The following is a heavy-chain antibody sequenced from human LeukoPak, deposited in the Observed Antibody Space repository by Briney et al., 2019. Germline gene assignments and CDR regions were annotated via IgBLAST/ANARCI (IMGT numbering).Heavy chain of an antibody. Sequence: SETLSLTCAVSGGSINNYWWSWVRQPAGKGLEWIGEIYHSGKTNYNVSLKSRVTMSVGKSKNQFSLKLTSVTAADTAFYFCARHIAVAGQRGFDYWGQGTLVTVSS. CDR1: GGSINNYW. CDR2: IYHSGKT. J-gene: IGHJ4*02. D-gene: IGHD6-19*01. CDR3: ARHIAVAGQRGFDY. V-gene: IGHV4-4*02.